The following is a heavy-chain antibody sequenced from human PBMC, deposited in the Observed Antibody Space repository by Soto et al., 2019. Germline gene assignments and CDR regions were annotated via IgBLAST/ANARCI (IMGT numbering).Heavy chain of an antibody. Sequence: EVQLVESGGGLIQPGGSLKLSCAASVFTVGNNYMSWVRQAPGQGLEWVSLIYSTGTTKYADSVKGRFTVSRDNAKNTLSLQMNCLRAEDTAVYYCAKDGRGSGSHYNSFGYWGQGTLVTVSS. CDR3: AKDGRGSGSHYNSFGY. V-gene: IGHV3-53*01. CDR2: IYSTGTT. J-gene: IGHJ4*02. D-gene: IGHD3-10*01. CDR1: VFTVGNNY.